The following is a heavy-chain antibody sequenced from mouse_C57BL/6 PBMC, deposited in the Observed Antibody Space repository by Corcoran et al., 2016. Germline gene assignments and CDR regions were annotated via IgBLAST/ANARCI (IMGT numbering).Heavy chain of an antibody. CDR1: GYTFTDYY. D-gene: IGHD1-1*01. CDR3: ARGGSSYVHWCFDV. J-gene: IGHJ1*03. CDR2: IYPGSGNT. Sequence: QVQLKQSGAELVRPGASVKLSCKASGYTFTDYYINWVKQRPGQGLEWIARIYPGSGNTYYNEKFKGKATLTAEKSSSTAYMQLSSLTSEDSAVYFCARGGSSYVHWCFDVWGTGTTVTVSS. V-gene: IGHV1-76*01.